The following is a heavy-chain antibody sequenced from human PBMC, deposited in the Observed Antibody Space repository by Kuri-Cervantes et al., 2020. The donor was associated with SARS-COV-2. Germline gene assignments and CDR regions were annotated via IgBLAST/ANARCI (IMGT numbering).Heavy chain of an antibody. Sequence: ASVKVSCKASGYTFTSYDINWVRQATGQGLEWMGWMNPNSGNTGYAQKFQGRVTMTTDTSTSTAYMELRSLGSDDTAVYYCARDPGTMVRGVFDYWGQGTLVTVSS. CDR1: GYTFTSYD. V-gene: IGHV1-8*02. J-gene: IGHJ4*02. CDR3: ARDPGTMVRGVFDY. D-gene: IGHD3-10*01. CDR2: MNPNSGNT.